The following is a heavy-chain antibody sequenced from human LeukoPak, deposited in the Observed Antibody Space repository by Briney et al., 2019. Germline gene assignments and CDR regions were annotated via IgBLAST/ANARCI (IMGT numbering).Heavy chain of an antibody. V-gene: IGHV4-61*01. D-gene: IGHD5-18*01. CDR2: IYYSGST. J-gene: IGHJ4*02. Sequence: SETLSLTCTVSGYSISSGYYWGWIRQPPGKGLEWIGYIYYSGSTNYNPSLKSRVTISVDTSKNQFSLKLSSVTAADTAVYYCARGGYSYHDYWGQGTLVTVSS. CDR3: ARGGYSYHDY. CDR1: GYSISSGYY.